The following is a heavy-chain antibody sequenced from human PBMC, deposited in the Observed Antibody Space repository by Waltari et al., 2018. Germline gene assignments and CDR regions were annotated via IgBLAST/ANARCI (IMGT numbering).Heavy chain of an antibody. J-gene: IGHJ4*02. D-gene: IGHD3-10*01. CDR1: GGSFSGYY. CDR2: INHSGST. CDR3: ARDGLLDGSGTYYKLPY. V-gene: IGHV4-34*01. Sequence: QVQLQQWGAGLLKPSETLSLTCAVYGGSFSGYYWSWIRQPPGKGLEWIGEINHSGSTNYNPSLKSRVTISVDTSKNQFSLKLSSVTAADTAVYYCARDGLLDGSGTYYKLPYWGQGTLVTVSA.